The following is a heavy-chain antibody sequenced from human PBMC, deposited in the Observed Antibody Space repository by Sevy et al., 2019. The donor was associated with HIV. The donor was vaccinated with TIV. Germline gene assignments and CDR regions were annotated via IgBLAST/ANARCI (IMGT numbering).Heavy chain of an antibody. V-gene: IGHV3-21*01. CDR2: ISSTGNYI. Sequence: GGSLRLSCADSGFTFSSYTMNWVRQAPGKGLEWVSSISSTGNYIYYADSLKGRFSISRDNAKNSLLLQMNSLRAEDTVVYYCARGSHDYGDYDRDVGFDYWGQGTLVTVSS. D-gene: IGHD4-17*01. CDR1: GFTFSSYT. J-gene: IGHJ4*02. CDR3: ARGSHDYGDYDRDVGFDY.